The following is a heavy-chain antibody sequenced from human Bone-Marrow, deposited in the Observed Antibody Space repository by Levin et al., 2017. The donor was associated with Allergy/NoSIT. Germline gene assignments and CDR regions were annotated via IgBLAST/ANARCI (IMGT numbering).Heavy chain of an antibody. CDR2: IKNKTDGGTT. J-gene: IGHJ4*02. D-gene: IGHD2/OR15-2a*01. V-gene: IGHV3-15*01. Sequence: LSLTCAVSGLPFSNVWMSWVRQVPGKGLEWVGRIKNKTDGGTTDYATPVKGRFTISRDDSKNMLYLQMNSLKIEDTAVYYCMTKTFFWGQGTLVTVSS. CDR3: MTKTFF. CDR1: GLPFSNVW.